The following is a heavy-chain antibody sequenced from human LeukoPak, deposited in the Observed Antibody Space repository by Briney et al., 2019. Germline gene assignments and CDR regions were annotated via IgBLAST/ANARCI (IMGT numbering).Heavy chain of an antibody. V-gene: IGHV4-4*07. J-gene: IGHJ4*02. CDR3: ARANYDGSDY. CDR2: IYTSGTT. D-gene: IGHD3-22*01. CDR1: GGSISSYY. Sequence: SETLSLTCTVSGGSISSYYWSWIRQPAGKGLEWIGRIYTSGTTNYNPSLKSRITMSVDTSKNQFSLKMRSVTAEDKAVYYCARANYDGSDYWGQGTLVTVSS.